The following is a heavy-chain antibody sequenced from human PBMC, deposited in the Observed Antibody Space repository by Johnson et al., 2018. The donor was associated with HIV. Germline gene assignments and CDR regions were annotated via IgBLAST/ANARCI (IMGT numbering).Heavy chain of an antibody. CDR1: GFTFNDYG. V-gene: IGHV3-20*01. Sequence: VQLVESGGGVVRPGGSLRLSCAASGFTFNDYGMSWVRQAPGKGLEWVSGINWNGGRTGYADSVKGRFTISRDNAKNSLYLQVNSLRAEDTALFDCAGVSRLGGITRLSDAFDIWGQGAMVTVSS. D-gene: IGHD1-14*01. CDR2: INWNGGRT. CDR3: AGVSRLGGITRLSDAFDI. J-gene: IGHJ3*02.